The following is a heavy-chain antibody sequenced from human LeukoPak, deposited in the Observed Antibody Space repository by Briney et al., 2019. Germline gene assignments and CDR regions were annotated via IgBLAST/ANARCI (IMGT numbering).Heavy chain of an antibody. CDR2: IIPIFGTA. CDR1: GGTFSSYA. J-gene: IGHJ3*02. D-gene: IGHD3-22*01. Sequence: SVKVSCKASGGTFSSYAISWVRQAPGQGLEWMGRIIPIFGTANYAQKFQGRVTITTDESTSTAYTELSSLRSEDTAVYYCALPLYYYDSSGYYYDAFDIWGQGTMVTVSS. V-gene: IGHV1-69*05. CDR3: ALPLYYYDSSGYYYDAFDI.